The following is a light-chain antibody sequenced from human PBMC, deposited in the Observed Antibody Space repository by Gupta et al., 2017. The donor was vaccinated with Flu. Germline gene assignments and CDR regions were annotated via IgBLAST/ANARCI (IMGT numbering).Light chain of an antibody. V-gene: IGLV2-14*01. CDR2: DVI. CDR1: ISDVGGYNY. Sequence: QSALTQPASVSGAPGQSITISCTGTISDVGGYNYVSWYQQHPGKAPKLMIYDVINRPSGVSNSFSGSKSGNTASLTISGLQAEDEADYYCSSYASSSTDFGTGTKVTVL. J-gene: IGLJ1*01. CDR3: SSYASSSTD.